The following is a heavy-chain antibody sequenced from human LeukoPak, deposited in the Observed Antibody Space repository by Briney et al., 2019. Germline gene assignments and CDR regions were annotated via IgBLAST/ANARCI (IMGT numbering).Heavy chain of an antibody. Sequence: PSETLSLTCTVSGGSISDNYWSWVRQPPGKGLEWIGYAYYSGHTNYNSSLKSRVTMSLDTSKSQFSLRLSSVTAADTAVYFCARHPFATPFDYWGPGTLVTVSS. CDR1: GGSISDNY. CDR2: AYYSGHT. D-gene: IGHD2-15*01. V-gene: IGHV4-59*08. J-gene: IGHJ4*02. CDR3: ARHPFATPFDY.